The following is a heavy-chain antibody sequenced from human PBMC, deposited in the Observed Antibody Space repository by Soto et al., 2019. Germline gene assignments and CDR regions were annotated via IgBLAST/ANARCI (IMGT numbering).Heavy chain of an antibody. J-gene: IGHJ3*01. CDR3: AGPIRYFVKVETFDV. CDR1: GGSISSGGYY. V-gene: IGHV4-39*07. D-gene: IGHD3-9*01. CDR2: IYHNGAT. Sequence: PSETLSLTCTVSGGSISSGGYYWSWVRQAPGRGLEWIGEIYHNGATNYNPSLKSRAKISVDKSKNQFSLILNSVTAADTAIYYCAGPIRYFVKVETFDVWGQGTMVTVSS.